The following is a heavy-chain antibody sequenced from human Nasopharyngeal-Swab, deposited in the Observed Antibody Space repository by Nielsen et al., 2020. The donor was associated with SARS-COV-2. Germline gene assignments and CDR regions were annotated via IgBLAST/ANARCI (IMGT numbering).Heavy chain of an antibody. CDR1: GFTFSNYA. CDR2: IVGSGDISGSGGST. V-gene: IGHV3-23*01. D-gene: IGHD2/OR15-2a*01. CDR3: AKDLRGPYFF. Sequence: GESLKISCSASGFTFSNYAMSWVRQAPGKGLEWVSAIVGSGDISGSGGSTYYADSVKGRFTISRDNSKNTLSLQMNSLRAEDTAVYYCAKDLRGPYFFWGQGTLVTVSS. J-gene: IGHJ4*02.